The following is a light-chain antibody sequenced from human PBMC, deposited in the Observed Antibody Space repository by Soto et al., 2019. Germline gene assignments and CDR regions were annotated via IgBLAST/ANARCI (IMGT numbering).Light chain of an antibody. Sequence: ESVLTQSPGTLALSPGERASRSCRSSESVSNNYLAWYQQKPGQAPRLLIYGASTRATGIPARFSGSGSGAEFTLTISSLQSEDFAVYYCQQYINLWTFGQGTKVDIK. CDR2: GAS. J-gene: IGKJ1*01. CDR3: QQYINLWT. CDR1: ESVSNN. V-gene: IGKV3-15*01.